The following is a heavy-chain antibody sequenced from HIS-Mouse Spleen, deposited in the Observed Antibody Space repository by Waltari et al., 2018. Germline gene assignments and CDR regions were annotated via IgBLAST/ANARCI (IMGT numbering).Heavy chain of an antibody. Sequence: QLQLQESGPGLLKPSETLSLTRTGSGGSISSSRYDWGWIRQPPGKGLEWIGSIYYSGSTYYNPSLKSRVTISVDTSKNQFSLKLSSVTAADTAVYYCAREIPYSSSWYDWYFDLWGRGTLVTVSS. CDR2: IYYSGST. V-gene: IGHV4-39*07. D-gene: IGHD6-13*01. CDR3: AREIPYSSSWYDWYFDL. CDR1: GGSISSSRYD. J-gene: IGHJ2*01.